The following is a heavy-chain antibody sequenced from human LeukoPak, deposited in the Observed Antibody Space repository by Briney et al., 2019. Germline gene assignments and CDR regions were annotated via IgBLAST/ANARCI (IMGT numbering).Heavy chain of an antibody. CDR2: ISGGGGST. CDR1: GFSFSSYA. CDR3: AKFFDILTGYFDS. J-gene: IGHJ4*02. Sequence: GGSLRLSCAASGFSFSSYAMSWVRQSPGKWLEWVSAISGGGGSTHYADSVKGRFTIPRDNSKNTLYLQMNSLRADDTAVYYCAKFFDILTGYFDSWGQGTLVTVSS. D-gene: IGHD3-9*01. V-gene: IGHV3-23*01.